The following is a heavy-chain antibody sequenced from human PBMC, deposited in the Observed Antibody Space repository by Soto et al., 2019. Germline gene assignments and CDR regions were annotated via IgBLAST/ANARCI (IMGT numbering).Heavy chain of an antibody. Sequence: SVKVSCKASGGTFSSYAISWVRQAPGQGLEWMGGIIPIFGTANYAQKFQGRVTITADESTSTAYMELSSLRSEDTAVYYCARDNRYSGYDYFPAPLDYWGQGTLVTVSS. CDR2: IIPIFGTA. CDR1: GGTFSSYA. CDR3: ARDNRYSGYDYFPAPLDY. J-gene: IGHJ4*02. V-gene: IGHV1-69*13. D-gene: IGHD5-12*01.